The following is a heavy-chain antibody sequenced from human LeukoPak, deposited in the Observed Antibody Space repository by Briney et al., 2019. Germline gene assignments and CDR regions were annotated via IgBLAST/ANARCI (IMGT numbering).Heavy chain of an antibody. CDR1: GFTFSSYR. CDR2: IKQDGSEK. Sequence: GGSLRLSCAVSGFTFSSYRMTWVRQAPGKGLEWVANIKQDGSEKYYVDSVKGRFTISRDNAKNSLYLQMNSLRAEDTAVYYCARDHVWRILINSSGYLDYWGQGTLVTVSS. CDR3: ARDHVWRILINSSGYLDY. V-gene: IGHV3-7*01. J-gene: IGHJ4*02. D-gene: IGHD3-22*01.